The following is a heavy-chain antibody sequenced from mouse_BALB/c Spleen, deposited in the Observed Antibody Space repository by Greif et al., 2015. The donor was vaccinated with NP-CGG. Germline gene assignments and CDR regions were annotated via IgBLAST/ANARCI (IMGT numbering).Heavy chain of an antibody. CDR1: GYTFTSYW. CDR2: IDPSDSET. Sequence: VQLQQSGAALVKPGAPVKLSCKASGYTFTSYWMNWVKQRPGRGLEWLGRIDPSDSETHYNQKFKDKATLTVDKSSSTAYIQRSSVTSEDSAVDYCARGGNYDYFDYWGQGTTLTVSS. V-gene: IGHV1-69*02. D-gene: IGHD2-1*01. J-gene: IGHJ2*01. CDR3: ARGGNYDYFDY.